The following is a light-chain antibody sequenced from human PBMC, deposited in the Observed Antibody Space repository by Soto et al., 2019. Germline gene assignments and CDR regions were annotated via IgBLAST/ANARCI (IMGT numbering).Light chain of an antibody. CDR2: GNS. J-gene: IGLJ3*02. CDR3: HSYDSSLSGWV. CDR1: NSNIGAGYD. Sequence: QSVLTQPPSVSGAPGQRVTISCTGYNSNIGAGYDVHWYQQLPGTAPKLLIYGNSNRPSGVPDRFSASKSGTSASLAITGLQAEDEADYYCHSYDSSLSGWVFGGGTKVTVL. V-gene: IGLV1-40*01.